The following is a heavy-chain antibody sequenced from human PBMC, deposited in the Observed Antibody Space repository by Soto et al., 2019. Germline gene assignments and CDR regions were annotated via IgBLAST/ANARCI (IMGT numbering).Heavy chain of an antibody. D-gene: IGHD5-18*01. Sequence: SETLSLTCTVSGGSISSYYWSWIRQPPGKGLEWIGYIYYSGSTNYNPSLKSRVTISVDTSKNQFSLKLTNMDPVDTATYYCVHRPEMATAHFDYWGQGTLVTVSS. J-gene: IGHJ4*02. V-gene: IGHV4-59*01. CDR3: VHRPEMATAHFDY. CDR1: GGSISSYY. CDR2: IYYSGST.